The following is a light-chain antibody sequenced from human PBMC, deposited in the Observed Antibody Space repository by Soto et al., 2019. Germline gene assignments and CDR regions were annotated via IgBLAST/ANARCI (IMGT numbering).Light chain of an antibody. CDR3: QHYHMVSRT. V-gene: IGKV1-5*01. CDR1: QTICSW. J-gene: IGKJ3*01. CDR2: EAS. Sequence: DIQMTQTPPTLFGSVGDRVTITCRASQTICSWVAGYQQKPGKAPKLLIYEASCLERGGPSRFSGRGAGTEFTLTISSLHPAAFATYSCQHYHMVSRTFGPGTNVEIK.